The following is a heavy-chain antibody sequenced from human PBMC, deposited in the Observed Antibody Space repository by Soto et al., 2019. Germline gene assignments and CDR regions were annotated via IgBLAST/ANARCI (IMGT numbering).Heavy chain of an antibody. CDR2: ISIGGTTI. CDR3: ARGTNAAPGLDY. CDR1: GFTFRNYN. V-gene: IGHV3-48*01. J-gene: IGHJ4*01. Sequence: PGGSPRLSCAASGFTFRNYNMNWFRQAPGKGLEWVSHISIGGTTIDYADSVKGRFTISRDNADNSLYLQMNSLGAEDTAVYYCARGTNAAPGLDYWGQGILVTVSS. D-gene: IGHD1-1*01.